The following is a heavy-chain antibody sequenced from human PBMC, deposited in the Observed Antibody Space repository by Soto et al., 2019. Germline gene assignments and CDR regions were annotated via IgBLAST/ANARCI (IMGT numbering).Heavy chain of an antibody. V-gene: IGHV1-3*01. D-gene: IGHD3-10*01. CDR1: GYTFTSYA. J-gene: IGHJ4*02. Sequence: ASVKVSCKASGYTFTSYAMHWVRQAPGQRLEWMGWINAGNGNTKYSQKFQGRVTITRDTSASTAYMELSSLRSEDTAVYYCARVSITMVRGVITHNGPFDYWGQGTLVTAPQ. CDR2: INAGNGNT. CDR3: ARVSITMVRGVITHNGPFDY.